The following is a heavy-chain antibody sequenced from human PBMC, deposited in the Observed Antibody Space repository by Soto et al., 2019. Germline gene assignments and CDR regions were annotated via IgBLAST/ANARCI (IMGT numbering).Heavy chain of an antibody. D-gene: IGHD6-19*01. Sequence: GESLKISCKASGHTFSNYWIAWVRQVPGKGLECMGIIYPGDSDTRYSPSFQGHVTISADKSITTAYLQWNSLKASDTAMYYCATPASSGWYLGFGYWGQGTLVTVYS. J-gene: IGHJ4*02. CDR1: GHTFSNYW. V-gene: IGHV5-51*01. CDR3: ATPASSGWYLGFGY. CDR2: IYPGDSDT.